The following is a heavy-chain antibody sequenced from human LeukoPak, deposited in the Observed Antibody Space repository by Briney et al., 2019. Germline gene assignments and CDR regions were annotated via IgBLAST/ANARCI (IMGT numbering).Heavy chain of an antibody. CDR1: GFTFSSYW. J-gene: IGHJ4*02. CDR2: IKQDGSEK. V-gene: IGHV3-7*01. Sequence: GGSLRLSCAASGFTFSSYWMSWVRQAPGKGLEWVANIKQDGSEKYYVDSVKGRFTISRDNAKKSLYVQMNSLRAEDTAVYYCVMYSRADYWGQGTLVTVSS. D-gene: IGHD6-13*01. CDR3: VMYSRADY.